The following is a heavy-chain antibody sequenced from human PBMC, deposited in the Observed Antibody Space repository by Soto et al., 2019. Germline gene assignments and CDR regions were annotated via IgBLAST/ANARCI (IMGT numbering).Heavy chain of an antibody. CDR1: GGSIISYC. Sequence: SETLCVTCTVAGGSIISYCWSWIRQPPGKGLEWIGYIYYSGSTNYNPSLKSRVTISVDTSKNQFSLKLSSVTAADTAVYYCARHVNYYDSSGYYYYYGMDVWGQGTTVTVSS. D-gene: IGHD3-22*01. CDR3: ARHVNYYDSSGYYYYYGMDV. J-gene: IGHJ6*02. V-gene: IGHV4-59*08. CDR2: IYYSGST.